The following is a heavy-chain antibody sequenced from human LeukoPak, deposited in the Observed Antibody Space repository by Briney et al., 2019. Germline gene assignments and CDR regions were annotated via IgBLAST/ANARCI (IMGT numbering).Heavy chain of an antibody. Sequence: GGSLRLSCAASGFTVSSNYMSWVRQAPGKGLEWVSVIYSGGSTYYADSVKGRFTISRDNSKNTLYLQMNSLRAEDTAVYYCARSPIVDDAFDIWGQGTMVTVSS. CDR3: ARSPIVDDAFDI. D-gene: IGHD3-22*01. V-gene: IGHV3-53*01. CDR2: IYSGGST. CDR1: GFTVSSNY. J-gene: IGHJ3*02.